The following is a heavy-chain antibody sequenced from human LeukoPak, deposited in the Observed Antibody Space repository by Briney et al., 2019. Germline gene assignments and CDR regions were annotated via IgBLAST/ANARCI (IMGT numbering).Heavy chain of an antibody. J-gene: IGHJ4*02. CDR2: IYSGGST. V-gene: IGHV3-66*01. D-gene: IGHD5-18*01. CDR1: GFTVSSNY. CDR3: ARDNVDTALDY. Sequence: GSLRLSCAASGFTVSSNYMSWVRQAPGKGLEWVSVIYSGGSTYYADSVKGKFTISRDNSKNTLYLQMNSLRAGDTAVYYCARDNVDTALDYWGQGTLVTVSS.